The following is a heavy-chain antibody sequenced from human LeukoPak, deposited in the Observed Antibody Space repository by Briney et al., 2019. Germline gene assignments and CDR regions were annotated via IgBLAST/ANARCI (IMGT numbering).Heavy chain of an antibody. D-gene: IGHD5-12*01. CDR2: IYISGGT. CDR1: GGSISSYY. Sequence: SETLSLTCTVSGGSISSYYWSWIRQPAGKGLEWIGRIYISGGTNYNPSLKSRVTMSVDTSKNQFSLKLSSVTAADTAVYYCARHADGSGYIGAYFDYWGQGTLVTVSS. V-gene: IGHV4-4*07. J-gene: IGHJ4*02. CDR3: ARHADGSGYIGAYFDY.